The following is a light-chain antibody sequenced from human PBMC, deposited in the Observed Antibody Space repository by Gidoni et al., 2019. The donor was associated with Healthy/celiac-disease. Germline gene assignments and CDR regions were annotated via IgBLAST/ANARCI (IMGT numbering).Light chain of an antibody. Sequence: QSALTQRASVSGSPGQSITISCTGTSSDVGGYNYVSWYQQHPGKAPKLMIYEVSNRPSGVSNRFSGSKSGNTASLTSSGLQAEDEADYYCSSYTSSSTLNYVFGTGTKVTVL. J-gene: IGLJ1*01. CDR3: SSYTSSSTLNYV. V-gene: IGLV2-14*01. CDR1: SSDVGGYNY. CDR2: EVS.